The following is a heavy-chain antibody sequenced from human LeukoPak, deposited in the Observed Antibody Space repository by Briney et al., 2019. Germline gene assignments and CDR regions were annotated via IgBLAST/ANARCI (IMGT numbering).Heavy chain of an antibody. CDR2: IKQDGSEK. CDR3: ARDFEYSSSWYYDYYYGMDV. CDR1: GFTFSSYW. Sequence: PGGSLRLSCAASGFTFSSYWMSWVRQAPGKGLEWVANIKQDGSEKYYVDSVKGRFTISRDNAKNSLYLQMNSLRAEDTAVYYCARDFEYSSSWYYDYYYGMDVWGQGTTVTVSS. V-gene: IGHV3-7*03. D-gene: IGHD6-13*01. J-gene: IGHJ6*02.